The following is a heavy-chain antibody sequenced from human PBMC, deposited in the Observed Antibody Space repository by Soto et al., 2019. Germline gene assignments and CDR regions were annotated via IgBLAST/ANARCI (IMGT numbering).Heavy chain of an antibody. CDR2: INAGNGNT. Sequence: SVKVSCKASGYTFTSYVMHWLRHAPGQRLEWMGWINAGNGNTKYSQKFQGRVTITRDTSASTAYMELSSLRSEDTAVYYCARAGLEHPIVQLERRDYYYYYMDVWGKGTTVTVSS. D-gene: IGHD1-1*01. CDR1: GYTFTSYV. J-gene: IGHJ6*03. V-gene: IGHV1-3*01. CDR3: ARAGLEHPIVQLERRDYYYYYMDV.